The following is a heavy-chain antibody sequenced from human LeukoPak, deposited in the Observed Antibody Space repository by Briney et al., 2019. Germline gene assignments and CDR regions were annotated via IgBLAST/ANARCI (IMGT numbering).Heavy chain of an antibody. CDR1: GGSISSYY. D-gene: IGHD6-6*01. CDR3: AREEYTRKNYYYYYYMDV. V-gene: IGHV4-4*08. Sequence: SETLSLTCTVSGGSISSYYWSWIRQPPGKGLEWIGRIYTSGSTNYNPSLKSRVTISVDTSKNQFSLKLSSVTAADTAVYYCAREEYTRKNYYYYYYMDVWGKGTTVTISS. CDR2: IYTSGST. J-gene: IGHJ6*03.